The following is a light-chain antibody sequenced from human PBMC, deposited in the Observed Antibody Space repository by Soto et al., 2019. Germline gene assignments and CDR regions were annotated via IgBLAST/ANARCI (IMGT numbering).Light chain of an antibody. J-gene: IGKJ1*01. CDR2: RAS. CDR3: QHYQSFSGM. Sequence: DIQMTQSPSTLSASVGDRVTVTCWASQSIDTSLAWYQQKPGEALRLLIFRASTLEGGVPSRFSGSGSGTKFTLTISSLQADDFATYYCQHYQSFSGMFGQGTKVEIK. CDR1: QSIDTS. V-gene: IGKV1-5*03.